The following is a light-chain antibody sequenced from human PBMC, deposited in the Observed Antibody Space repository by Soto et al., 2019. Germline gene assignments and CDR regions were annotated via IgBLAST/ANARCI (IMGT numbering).Light chain of an antibody. V-gene: IGLV1-40*01. Sequence: QSVLTQPPSASGSPGQSVTISCTGSSSDIGRFDYVSWYQQHPDKAPKLLIFGNNNRPSGVPDRFSGSKSGTSASLAITGLQAEDEGDYYCQSYDSTLSARYVFGTGTKLTVL. CDR3: QSYDSTLSARYV. CDR2: GNN. CDR1: SSDIGRFDY. J-gene: IGLJ1*01.